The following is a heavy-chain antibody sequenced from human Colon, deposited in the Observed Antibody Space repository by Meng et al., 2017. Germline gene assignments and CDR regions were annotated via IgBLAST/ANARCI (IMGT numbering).Heavy chain of an antibody. CDR1: GVSLSTRGGG. Sequence: TIHDSRPHLGNLTQTLTLTLTLPGVSLSTRGGGLGWIRQPPATALEWLARSYWDDDDRYSPSLKRRLTLTQDTSKHQVVLTMTYMDPVDTATYYCAHRWNPTGFPSSFDFWGQGTLVTVSS. D-gene: IGHD1-1*01. V-gene: IGHV2-5*02. CDR2: SYWDDDD. J-gene: IGHJ4*02. CDR3: AHRWNPTGFPSSFDF.